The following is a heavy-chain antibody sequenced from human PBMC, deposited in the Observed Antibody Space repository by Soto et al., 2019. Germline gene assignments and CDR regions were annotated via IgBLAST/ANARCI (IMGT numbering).Heavy chain of an antibody. V-gene: IGHV1-18*04. CDR2: ISAYNGNT. D-gene: IGHD3-22*01. Sequence: ASVKVSCKASGYTFTSYGISWVRQAPGQGLEWMGWISAYNGNTNYAQKLQGRVTMTTDTSTSTAYMELRSLRSDDTAVYYCARGSRDYYDSSGPFDYWCQGTLVTVSS. CDR3: ARGSRDYYDSSGPFDY. CDR1: GYTFTSYG. J-gene: IGHJ4*02.